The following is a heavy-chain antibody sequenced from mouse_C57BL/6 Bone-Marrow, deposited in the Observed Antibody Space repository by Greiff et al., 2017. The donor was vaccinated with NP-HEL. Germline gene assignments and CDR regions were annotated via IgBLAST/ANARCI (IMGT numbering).Heavy chain of an antibody. CDR1: GYTFTSYG. V-gene: IGHV1-81*01. D-gene: IGHD2-3*01. J-gene: IGHJ2*01. CDR2: IYPRSGNT. CDR3: AREMDDGYYHYLDY. Sequence: QVQLQQSGAELARPGASVKLSCKASGYTFTSYGISWVKQRTGQGLEWIGEIYPRSGNTYYNEKFKGKATLTADKSASTAYMELRSLTSEDSAVYFCAREMDDGYYHYLDYWGQGTTLTVSS.